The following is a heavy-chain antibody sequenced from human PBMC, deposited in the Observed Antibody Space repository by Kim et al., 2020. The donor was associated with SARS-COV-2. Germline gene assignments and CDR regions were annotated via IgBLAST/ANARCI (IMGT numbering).Heavy chain of an antibody. CDR3: ARFKGRGGDGVDV. J-gene: IGHJ6*02. D-gene: IGHD2-15*01. V-gene: IGHV3-74*01. Sequence: SATPVKGRFTNSRTNAKNTLYLQVNRLRAEDTAVYYCARFKGRGGDGVDVWGQGTTVTVSS.